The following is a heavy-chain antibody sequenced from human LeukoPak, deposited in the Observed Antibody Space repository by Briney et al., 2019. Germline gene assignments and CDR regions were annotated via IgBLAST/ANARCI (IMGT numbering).Heavy chain of an antibody. V-gene: IGHV3-23*01. CDR3: SKGGYSRSSYFES. D-gene: IGHD6-13*01. CDR2: IGASGSST. J-gene: IGHJ4*02. Sequence: PGGSLRLSCAASGFTFSSYAMSWVRQAPGKGLEWVSVIGASGSSTHYADSVKGRFTLSRDNSKNTVYLQMNSLRAEDTALYYWSKGGYSRSSYFESWGQGTLVTVSS. CDR1: GFTFSSYA.